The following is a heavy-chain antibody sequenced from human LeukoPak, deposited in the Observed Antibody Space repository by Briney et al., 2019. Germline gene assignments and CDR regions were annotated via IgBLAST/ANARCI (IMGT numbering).Heavy chain of an antibody. CDR1: GFTFSSYA. Sequence: GGSLRLSCAASGFTFSSYAMCWVRQAPGKGLEWVSFITTSGGSTSYAYSVNGRFTISRNNPRNTLHKQMNSLRDEDTAVYYCAIMHGYYDGSGYWVQWGEGTLVTVSS. V-gene: IGHV3-23*01. J-gene: IGHJ4*02. D-gene: IGHD3-22*01. CDR3: AIMHGYYDGSGYWVQ. CDR2: ITTSGGST.